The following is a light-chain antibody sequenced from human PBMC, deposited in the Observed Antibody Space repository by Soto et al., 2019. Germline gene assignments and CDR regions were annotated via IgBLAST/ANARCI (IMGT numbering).Light chain of an antibody. CDR1: SSDVGSYKL. V-gene: IGLV2-23*02. Sequence: QSVLTQPASVSGSPGQSITISYTGTSSDVGSYKLVSWYQQHPGKAPKLMISEVSKRPSGISDRFSGSKSGSTASLTISGLQAEDEADYYCCSYAGTSTHTVFGGGTQLTVL. CDR2: EVS. CDR3: CSYAGTSTHTV. J-gene: IGLJ7*01.